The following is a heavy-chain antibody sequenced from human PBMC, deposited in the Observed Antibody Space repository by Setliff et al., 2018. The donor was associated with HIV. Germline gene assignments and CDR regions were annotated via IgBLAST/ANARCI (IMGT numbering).Heavy chain of an antibody. D-gene: IGHD2-15*01. Sequence: SETLSLTCTVSGDSISSYSWNWIRQSPGGGLEWIGFIFSSGSTKYNPSLKSRVTISTDTSKNQFSLKLSSVTAADTAVYYCARRIQLRDSSGRSCWTFDIWGQGTMVTVSS. J-gene: IGHJ3*02. V-gene: IGHV4-4*08. CDR1: GDSISSYS. CDR3: ARRIQLRDSSGRSCWTFDI. CDR2: IFSSGST.